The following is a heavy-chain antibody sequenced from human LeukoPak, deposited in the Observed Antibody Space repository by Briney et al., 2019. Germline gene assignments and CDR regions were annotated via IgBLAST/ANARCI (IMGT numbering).Heavy chain of an antibody. CDR2: ISGNGVST. V-gene: IGHV3-23*01. Sequence: GGSLRLSCEASGFAFSFFAMSWVRQAPGKGLEWVSGISGNGVSTYYADSVKGRFTISRDNSKNTLDLQMNSLRAEDTAVYYCAKGRGYSNEGPGYWGQGTLVTVSS. CDR1: GFAFSFFA. J-gene: IGHJ4*02. D-gene: IGHD4-11*01. CDR3: AKGRGYSNEGPGY.